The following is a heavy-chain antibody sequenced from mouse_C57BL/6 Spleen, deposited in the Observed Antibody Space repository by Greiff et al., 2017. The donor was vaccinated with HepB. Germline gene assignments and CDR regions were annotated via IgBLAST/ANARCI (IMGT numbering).Heavy chain of an antibody. CDR1: GYTFTSYW. V-gene: IGHV1-64*01. J-gene: IGHJ1*03. D-gene: IGHD1-1*01. Sequence: VKLQQPGAELVKPGASVKLSCKASGYTFTSYWMHWVKQRPGQGLEWIGMIHPNSGSTNYNEKFKSKATLTVDKSSSTAYMQLSSLTSEDSAVYYCARSNYYGSSGYFDVWGTGTTVTVSS. CDR3: ARSNYYGSSGYFDV. CDR2: IHPNSGST.